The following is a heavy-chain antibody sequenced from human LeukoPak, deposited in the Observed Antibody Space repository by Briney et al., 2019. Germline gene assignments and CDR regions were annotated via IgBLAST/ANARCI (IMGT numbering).Heavy chain of an antibody. CDR2: IYYTGST. CDR3: ARGLRSSSWVFDY. D-gene: IGHD6-13*01. V-gene: IGHV4-59*01. J-gene: IGHJ4*02. CDR1: GHSISSYY. Sequence: SETLSLTCTVSGHSISSYYWNWIRQPPGKGLEWIGYIYYTGSTNCNPSLKSRVTMSVDTSKNQFSLKLNSVTAADTAVYYCARGLRSSSWVFDYWGQVTLVTVSS.